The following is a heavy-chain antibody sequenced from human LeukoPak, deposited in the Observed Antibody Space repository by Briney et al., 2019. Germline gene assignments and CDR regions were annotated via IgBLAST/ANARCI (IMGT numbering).Heavy chain of an antibody. CDR3: ARGLWGSGWNYFDY. D-gene: IGHD6-19*01. CDR2: INHSGST. CDR1: GGSFSGYY. Sequence: SETLSLTCAVYGGSFSGYYWSWIRQPRGKGLEWIGEINHSGSTNYNPSLKSRVTISVDTSKNQFSLKLSSVTAADTAVYYCARGLWGSGWNYFDYWGQGTLVTVSS. V-gene: IGHV4-34*01. J-gene: IGHJ4*02.